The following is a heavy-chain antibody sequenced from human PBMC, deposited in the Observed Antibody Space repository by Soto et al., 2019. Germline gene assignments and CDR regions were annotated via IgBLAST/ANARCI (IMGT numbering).Heavy chain of an antibody. CDR2: IYYIGNS. CDR3: ARVLRDVLSDRYYWYFDL. J-gene: IGHJ2*01. CDR1: GASISSGGYY. D-gene: IGHD3-16*02. V-gene: IGHV4-31*03. Sequence: QVQLQESGPGLVKPSQTLSLTCTVSGASISSGGYYWGWIRQHPGKGLEWIGFIYYIGNSYYNPSLESRITLSVDTSKNHSSLNLTSVTAADTAVYYCARVLRDVLSDRYYWYFDLWGRGTLVTVSS.